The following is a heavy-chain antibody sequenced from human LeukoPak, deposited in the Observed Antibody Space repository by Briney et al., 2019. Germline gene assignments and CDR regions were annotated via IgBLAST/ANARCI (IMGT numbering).Heavy chain of an antibody. J-gene: IGHJ4*02. CDR1: GFTFSSYA. CDR2: ISGSGGST. V-gene: IGHV3-23*01. CDR3: ARDPYCSGGSCYSTPLYFDY. D-gene: IGHD2-15*01. Sequence: GGSLRLSCAASGFTFSSYAMSWVRQAPGKGLEWVSAISGSGGSTYYADSVKGRFTISRDNSKNTLYLQMNSLRAEDTAVYYCARDPYCSGGSCYSTPLYFDYWGQGTLVTVSS.